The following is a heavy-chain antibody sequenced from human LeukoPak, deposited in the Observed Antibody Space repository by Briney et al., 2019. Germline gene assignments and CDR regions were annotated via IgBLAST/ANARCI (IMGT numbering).Heavy chain of an antibody. V-gene: IGHV1-18*01. CDR1: GYTFTSYG. CDR2: ISAYNGNT. D-gene: IGHD6-13*01. J-gene: IGHJ6*02. CDR3: ARGGRQQLVREVYYYYYGMDV. Sequence: ASVKVSCKASGYTFTSYGICWVRQAPGQGLEWMGWISAYNGNTNYAQKLQGRVTMTTDTSTSTAYMELRSLRSDDTAVYYCARGGRQQLVREVYYYYYGMDVWGQGTTVTVSS.